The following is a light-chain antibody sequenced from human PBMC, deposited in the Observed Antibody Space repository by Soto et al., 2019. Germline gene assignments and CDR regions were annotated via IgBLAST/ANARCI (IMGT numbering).Light chain of an antibody. CDR2: VAS. CDR1: QGISDY. Sequence: DIQLTQSPSFLSASVGDRVTISCRASQGISDYLAWYQQKPGKAPKRLIYVASTLQSGVPSRCSGSPSGTEFTLTISSRQPEDFATYFCQQFNAYPLTFGGGTKLEIK. J-gene: IGKJ4*01. V-gene: IGKV1-9*01. CDR3: QQFNAYPLT.